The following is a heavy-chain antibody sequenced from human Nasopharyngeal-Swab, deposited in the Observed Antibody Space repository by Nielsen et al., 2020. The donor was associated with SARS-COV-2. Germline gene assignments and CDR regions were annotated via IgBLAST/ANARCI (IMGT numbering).Heavy chain of an antibody. CDR3: AKDGPDFWSGQNSGGMDV. CDR2: ISWNSGSI. Sequence: GGSLRLSCAASGFTFDDYAMHWVRQAPGKGLEWVSGISWNSGSIGYADSVKGRFTISRDNAKNSLYLQVNSLRAEDTALYYCAKDGPDFWSGQNSGGMDVWGQGTTVTVSS. D-gene: IGHD3-3*01. V-gene: IGHV3-9*01. CDR1: GFTFDDYA. J-gene: IGHJ6*02.